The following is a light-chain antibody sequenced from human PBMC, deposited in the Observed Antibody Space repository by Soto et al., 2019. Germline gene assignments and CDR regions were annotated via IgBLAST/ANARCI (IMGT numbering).Light chain of an antibody. CDR1: SSDVGGYNY. J-gene: IGLJ2*01. V-gene: IGLV2-14*01. CDR2: EVS. Sequence: QSVLTQPASVSGSPGQSITICCTGTSSDVGGYNYVSWYQQHPGKAPKLMIYEVSNRPSGVSNRFSGSKSGNTASLTISGLQAEDEADYYCSSYTSSSTLVFGGGTQLTGL. CDR3: SSYTSSSTLV.